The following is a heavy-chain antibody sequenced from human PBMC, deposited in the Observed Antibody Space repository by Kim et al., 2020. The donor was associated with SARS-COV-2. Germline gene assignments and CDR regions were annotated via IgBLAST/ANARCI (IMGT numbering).Heavy chain of an antibody. CDR2: ISSSSSYI. CDR3: ARASKYYDILTGYLTEDAFDI. Sequence: GGSLRLSCAASGFTFSSYSMNWVRQAPGKGLEWVSSISSSSSYIYYADSVKGRFTISRDNAKNSLYLQMNSLRAEDTAVYYCARASKYYDILTGYLTEDAFDIWGQGTMVTVSS. V-gene: IGHV3-21*01. D-gene: IGHD3-9*01. J-gene: IGHJ3*02. CDR1: GFTFSSYS.